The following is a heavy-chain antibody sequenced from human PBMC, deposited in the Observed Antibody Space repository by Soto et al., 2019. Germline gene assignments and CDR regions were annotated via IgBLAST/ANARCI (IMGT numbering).Heavy chain of an antibody. Sequence: QVQLQESGPGLVEPSGTLSLTCTVSGGSISTDNWWSWVRQPPGKGLEWIGETYHSGSTHYNPSLKSRVTISVANPKTPFSLTLSSTAAADTGLYYCAKDIPWGLGYWGQGTLVTVSS. CDR2: TYHSGST. D-gene: IGHD7-27*01. CDR1: GGSISTDNW. CDR3: AKDIPWGLGY. V-gene: IGHV4-4*02. J-gene: IGHJ4*02.